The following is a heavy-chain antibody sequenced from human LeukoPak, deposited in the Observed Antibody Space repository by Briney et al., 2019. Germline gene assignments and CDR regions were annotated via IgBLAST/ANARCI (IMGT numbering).Heavy chain of an antibody. V-gene: IGHV1-24*01. CDR3: ATDQTGANDAFDI. D-gene: IGHD1-26*01. CDR1: GYTFNSYG. CDR2: FDPEDGET. Sequence: ASVKVSCKSSGYTFNSYGISWVRQAPGEGLEWMGSFDPEDGETIYAQKFQGRVTMTEDTSTDTAYMELSSLRSEDTAVYFCATDQTGANDAFDIWGQGTMVTVSS. J-gene: IGHJ3*02.